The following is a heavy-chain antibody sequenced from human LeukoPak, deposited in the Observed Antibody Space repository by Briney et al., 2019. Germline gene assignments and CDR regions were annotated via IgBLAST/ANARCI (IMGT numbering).Heavy chain of an antibody. D-gene: IGHD3-10*01. CDR3: ARDSAYYYGSGSYSVYYYYYYGMDV. V-gene: IGHV3-7*01. Sequence: GGSLRLSCAASGFTFRSYWMSWVRQAPGKGLEWVANIKQDGSEKYYVDSVKGRFTISRDNAKNSLYLQMNSLRAEDTAVYYCARDSAYYYGSGSYSVYYYYYYGMDVWGQGTTVTVSS. J-gene: IGHJ6*02. CDR1: GFTFRSYW. CDR2: IKQDGSEK.